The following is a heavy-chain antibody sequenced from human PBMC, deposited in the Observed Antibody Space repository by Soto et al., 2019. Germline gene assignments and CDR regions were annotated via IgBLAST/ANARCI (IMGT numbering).Heavy chain of an antibody. J-gene: IGHJ5*02. CDR3: ARAGLSSPGPRWFDP. CDR1: GGSISSGGYY. Sequence: TSETLSLTCTVSGGSISSGGYYWSWIRRHPGKGLEWIGYIYYSGSTYYNPSLKSRVTISVDTSKNQFSLKLSSVTAADTAVYYCARAGLSSPGPRWFDPWGQGTLVTVSS. V-gene: IGHV4-31*03. CDR2: IYYSGST.